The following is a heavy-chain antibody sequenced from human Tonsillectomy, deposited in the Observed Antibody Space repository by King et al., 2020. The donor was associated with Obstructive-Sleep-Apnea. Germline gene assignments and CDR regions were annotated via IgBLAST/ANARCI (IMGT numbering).Heavy chain of an antibody. CDR2: INSDGSST. CDR3: ARAYYYDSRGYYYSYYYYGMDV. D-gene: IGHD3-22*01. CDR1: GFTFSSYW. Sequence: VQLVESGGGLVQPGGSLRLSCAASGFTFSSYWMHWVRQAPGKGLVWVSRINSDGSSTSYADSVKGRFTISRDNAKNTLYLQMNSLRAEDTAVYYCARAYYYDSRGYYYSYYYYGMDVWGQGTTVTVSS. V-gene: IGHV3-74*01. J-gene: IGHJ6*02.